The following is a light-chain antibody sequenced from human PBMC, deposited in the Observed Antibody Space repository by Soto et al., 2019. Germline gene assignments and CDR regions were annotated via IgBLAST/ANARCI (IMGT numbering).Light chain of an antibody. CDR3: SSYTSSSTTVV. CDR2: DVS. J-gene: IGLJ2*01. CDR1: SSDVGGYNY. V-gene: IGLV2-14*01. Sequence: QSVLTKPASVSGSPGQSITISCTGTSSDVGGYNYVSWYQQHSGKAPKLMIYDVSNRPSGVSKLFSGSKSGNTASLTTSSLQVKDEAAYYCSSYTSSSTTVVFGGGTKLTVL.